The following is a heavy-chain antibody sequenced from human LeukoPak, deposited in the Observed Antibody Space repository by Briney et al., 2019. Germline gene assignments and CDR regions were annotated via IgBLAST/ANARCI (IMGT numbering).Heavy chain of an antibody. Sequence: SGESLKISCKGSGYSFTSCWIGWVRQMPGKGLEWMGIIYPGDSDTRYSPSFQGQVTISADKSISTAYLQWGSLKASDTAMYYCARSCRDGYRDFDYWGQGTLVTVSS. J-gene: IGHJ4*02. CDR2: IYPGDSDT. CDR3: ARSCRDGYRDFDY. CDR1: GYSFTSCW. V-gene: IGHV5-51*01. D-gene: IGHD5-24*01.